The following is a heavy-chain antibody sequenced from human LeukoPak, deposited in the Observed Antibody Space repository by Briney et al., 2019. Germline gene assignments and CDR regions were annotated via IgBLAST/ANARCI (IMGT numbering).Heavy chain of an antibody. Sequence: GGSLRLSCAASGFTFSSYSMNWVRQAPGKGLEWVSYISSSSSTIYYADSVKGRFTISRDNAKNSLYLQMNSLRAEDTAVYYCARDQGGYDYWGQGTLVTVSS. D-gene: IGHD5-12*01. CDR2: ISSSSSTI. CDR3: ARDQGGYDY. J-gene: IGHJ4*02. CDR1: GFTFSSYS. V-gene: IGHV3-48*04.